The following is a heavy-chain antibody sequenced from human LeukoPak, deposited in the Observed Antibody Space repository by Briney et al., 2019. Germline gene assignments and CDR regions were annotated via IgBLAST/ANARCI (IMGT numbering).Heavy chain of an antibody. V-gene: IGHV3-48*03. CDR1: GFTFSSYE. D-gene: IGHD2-2*01. J-gene: IGHJ4*02. CDR2: ISSSGSTI. CDR3: ARVGWGKYQLPNYFDY. Sequence: PGGSLRLSCAASGFTFSSYEMNWVRQAPGKGLECVSYISSSGSTIYYADSVKGRFTISRDNAKNSLYLQMNSLRAEDTAVYYCARVGWGKYQLPNYFDYWGQGTLVTVSS.